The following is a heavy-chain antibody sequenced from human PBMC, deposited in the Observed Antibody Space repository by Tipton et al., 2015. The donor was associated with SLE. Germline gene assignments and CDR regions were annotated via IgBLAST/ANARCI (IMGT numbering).Heavy chain of an antibody. D-gene: IGHD2-2*01. V-gene: IGHV4-59*11. CDR3: ARPSFYGMDV. J-gene: IGHJ6*02. CDR1: GGSISSHY. CDR2: IYYSGST. Sequence: TLSLTCTVSGGSISSHYWNWIRQHPVKGLEWIGFIYYSGSTYYNPSLKSRATISVDTSKNQFSLRLNSVTAADTAVYYCARPSFYGMDVWGQGTTVTVSS.